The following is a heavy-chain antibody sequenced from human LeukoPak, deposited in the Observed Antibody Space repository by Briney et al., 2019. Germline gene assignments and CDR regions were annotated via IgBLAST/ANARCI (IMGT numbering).Heavy chain of an antibody. D-gene: IGHD6-13*01. CDR2: FDPEDGET. Sequence: ASVKVSCKVSGYTLTELSMHWVRQAPGKGLEWMGGFDPEDGETIYAQKFQGRVTMTEDTSTDTAYMELSSLRSEDTAVYYCAVTSQYGSSWYVRSNYYYYMDVWGKGTTVTVSS. CDR1: GYTLTELS. J-gene: IGHJ6*03. CDR3: AVTSQYGSSWYVRSNYYYYMDV. V-gene: IGHV1-24*01.